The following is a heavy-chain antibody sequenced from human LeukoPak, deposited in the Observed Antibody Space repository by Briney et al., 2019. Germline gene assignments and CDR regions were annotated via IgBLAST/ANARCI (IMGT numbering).Heavy chain of an antibody. Sequence: GGSLRLSXAASGFPFSSFAMSWARQAPGKGLEWGSGFSDSGGTIYYADSVKGRFTISRDNSKNTLYLQMNSLRAEDTAVYYCAKKLSGSYKAFDYWGQGTPVTVSS. CDR3: AKKLSGSYKAFDY. CDR1: GFPFSSFA. V-gene: IGHV3-23*01. CDR2: FSDSGGTI. D-gene: IGHD1-26*01. J-gene: IGHJ4*02.